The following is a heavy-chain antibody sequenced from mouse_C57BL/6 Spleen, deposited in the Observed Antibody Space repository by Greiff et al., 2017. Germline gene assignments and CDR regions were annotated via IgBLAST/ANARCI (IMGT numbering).Heavy chain of an antibody. CDR2: INPNNGGT. Sequence: VQLQQSGPELVKPGASVKISCKASGYTFTDYYMNWVKQSHGKSLEWIGDINPNNGGTSYNQKFKGKATLTVDKSSSTAYMELRSLTSEDSAVYYCARVDGYPFAYWGQGTLVTVSA. V-gene: IGHV1-26*01. D-gene: IGHD2-3*01. CDR3: ARVDGYPFAY. CDR1: GYTFTDYY. J-gene: IGHJ3*01.